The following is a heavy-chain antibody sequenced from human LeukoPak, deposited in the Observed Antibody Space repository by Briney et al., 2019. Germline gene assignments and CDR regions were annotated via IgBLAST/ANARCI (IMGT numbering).Heavy chain of an antibody. J-gene: IGHJ4*02. D-gene: IGHD5-24*01. CDR2: ITPSGGT. Sequence: ASVKVSCKASGYTFTSYAMHWVRQAPGQGLEWMGWITPSGGTNYPQKFQGRVAITRDTSISTAYMDLSRLTSDNTAVYYCARDRYGDGFAHFDYWGQGALVTVSS. V-gene: IGHV1-2*02. CDR3: ARDRYGDGFAHFDY. CDR1: GYTFTSYA.